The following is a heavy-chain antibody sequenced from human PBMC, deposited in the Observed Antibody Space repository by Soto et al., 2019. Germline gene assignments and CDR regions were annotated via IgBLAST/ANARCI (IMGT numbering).Heavy chain of an antibody. V-gene: IGHV3-43*01. D-gene: IGHD6-13*01. Sequence: GGSLRLSCAASGFTFDDYTMHWVRQAPGKGLEWVCLISWDGGSTYYADSVKGRFTISRDNSKNSLYLQMNSLRTEDTALYYCAKDYGSSSWYAPYYYYYGMDVWGQGTTVTVSS. CDR1: GFTFDDYT. CDR3: AKDYGSSSWYAPYYYYYGMDV. J-gene: IGHJ6*02. CDR2: ISWDGGST.